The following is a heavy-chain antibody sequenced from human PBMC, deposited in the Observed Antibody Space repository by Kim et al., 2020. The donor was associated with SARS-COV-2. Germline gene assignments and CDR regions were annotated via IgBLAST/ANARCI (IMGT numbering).Heavy chain of an antibody. V-gene: IGHV3-15*01. Sequence: GGSLRLSCAASGFTFSNAWMSWVRQAPGKGLEWVGRIKSKTDGGTTDYAAPVKGRFTISRDDSKNTLYLQMNSLKTEDTAVYYCTTVITMIVVVSDALDIWGQGTMVTVSS. CDR3: TTVITMIVVVSDALDI. CDR1: GFTFSNAW. J-gene: IGHJ3*02. CDR2: IKSKTDGGTT. D-gene: IGHD3-22*01.